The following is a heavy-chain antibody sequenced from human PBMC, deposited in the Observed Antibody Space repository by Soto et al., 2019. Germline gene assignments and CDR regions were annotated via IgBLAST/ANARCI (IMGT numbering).Heavy chain of an antibody. CDR2: ISDGGTTI. CDR1: GFIFSDYE. Sequence: EAELVESGGGLVQPGGSLTLSCAASGFIFSDYEVDWVRQAPGRGPEWISYISDGGTTIYYAASVKGRFTISRDDAKESLYLHMNNLRVGESAIYFCVKEYCTGGSCFDAFDLWGQGTVVTVSS. CDR3: VKEYCTGGSCFDAFDL. J-gene: IGHJ3*01. V-gene: IGHV3-48*03. D-gene: IGHD2-15*01.